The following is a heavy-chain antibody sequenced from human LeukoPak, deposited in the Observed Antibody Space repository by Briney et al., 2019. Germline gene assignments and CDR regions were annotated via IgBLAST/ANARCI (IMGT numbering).Heavy chain of an antibody. CDR2: INPSGGST. Sequence: ASVKVSCKASGYTFTSYYMHWVRQAPGQGLEWMGIINPSGGSTSYAQKFQGRVTMTRDTSTSTVYMELSSLRSEDTAVYYCARARIAAQYYYYYMDVWGKGTTVTVSS. CDR1: GYTFTSYY. J-gene: IGHJ6*03. CDR3: ARARIAAQYYYYYMDV. V-gene: IGHV1-46*01. D-gene: IGHD6-6*01.